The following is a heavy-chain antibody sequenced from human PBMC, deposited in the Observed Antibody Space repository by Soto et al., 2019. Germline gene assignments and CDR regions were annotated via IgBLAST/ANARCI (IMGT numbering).Heavy chain of an antibody. J-gene: IGHJ6*02. D-gene: IGHD3-3*01. Sequence: SVKVSCKASGGTFSSYAISWVRQAPGQGLEWMGGIIPIFGTANYAQKFQGRVTITADESTSTAYMELSSLRSEDTAVYYCARRITSDFSSGYYRYYYYYGTDVWGQGTTVTVSS. CDR2: IIPIFGTA. CDR1: GGTFSSYA. V-gene: IGHV1-69*13. CDR3: ARRITSDFSSGYYRYYYYYGTDV.